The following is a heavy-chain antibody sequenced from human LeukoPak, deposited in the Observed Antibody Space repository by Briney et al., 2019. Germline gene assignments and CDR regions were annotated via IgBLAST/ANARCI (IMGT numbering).Heavy chain of an antibody. CDR1: GDSISYFY. J-gene: IGHJ6*03. CDR3: ARDRFDDSSGYYYHYYYYMDV. Sequence: SETLSLTCSVSGDSISYFYWSWIRQAAGKGLEWIGRIYNSGSTDYNASLKSRVTMSVDTSKNQLSLKVISVTAADTAVYYCARDRFDDSSGYYYHYYYYMDVWGKGTTVTVSS. CDR2: IYNSGST. V-gene: IGHV4-4*07. D-gene: IGHD3-22*01.